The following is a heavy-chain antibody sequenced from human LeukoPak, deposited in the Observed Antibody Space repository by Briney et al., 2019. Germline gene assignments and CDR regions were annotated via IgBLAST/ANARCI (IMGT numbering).Heavy chain of an antibody. V-gene: IGHV3-66*01. D-gene: IGHD3-22*01. CDR2: IYSGGST. CDR3: ARDSGYYDSSGYYFDYFDY. Sequence: PGGSLRLSCAASGFTVSSNYMSWVRQAPGKGLEWVSVIYSGGSTYYADSVKGRFTISRDNSKNTLYLQMNSLRAEDTAVYYCARDSGYYDSSGYYFDYFDYWGQGTLVTVS. CDR1: GFTVSSNY. J-gene: IGHJ4*02.